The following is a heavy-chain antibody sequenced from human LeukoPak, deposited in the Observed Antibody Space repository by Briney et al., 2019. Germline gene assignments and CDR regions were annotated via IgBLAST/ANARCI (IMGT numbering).Heavy chain of an antibody. J-gene: IGHJ4*02. CDR3: ARDYPSSPEFDY. D-gene: IGHD2-2*01. CDR1: GGTFSSYA. V-gene: IGHV1-69*04. Sequence: SVKVSCKASGGTFSSYAISWVRQAPGQGLEWMGRIIPILGIANYAQKFQGRVTITAYKSTNTAYMELSSLRSEDTAVYYCARDYPSSPEFDYWGQGTLVTVSS. CDR2: IIPILGIA.